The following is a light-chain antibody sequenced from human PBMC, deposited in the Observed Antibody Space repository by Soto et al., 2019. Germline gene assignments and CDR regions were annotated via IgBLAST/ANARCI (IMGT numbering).Light chain of an antibody. Sequence: QSVLTQPASVSGSLGRSVTISCTGTSSDVGDFNYVSWYQHLPGRAPKLIIYDVTNRPSGISYRFSASKSGRTASLTISGLQAEDEAYYYCSSYSSSTTHVVFGGGTKLTVL. CDR3: SSYSSSTTHVV. CDR2: DVT. CDR1: SSDVGDFNY. V-gene: IGLV2-14*03. J-gene: IGLJ2*01.